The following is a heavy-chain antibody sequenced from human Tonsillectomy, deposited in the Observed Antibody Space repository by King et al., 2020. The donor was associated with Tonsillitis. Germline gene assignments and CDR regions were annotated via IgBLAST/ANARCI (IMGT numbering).Heavy chain of an antibody. Sequence: VQLVESGAEVKKPGASVKVSCKASGCTFSSYAISWVRQAPGQGLEWMGGSSPSFGTTNYPQKFQGRVTITADESTSTAYMELSSLRSEDTAVYYCEPDVSSGFLGWFDPWGQGTLVTVSS. D-gene: IGHD6-19*01. CDR3: EPDVSSGFLGWFDP. CDR1: GCTFSSYA. CDR2: SSPSFGTT. J-gene: IGHJ5*02. V-gene: IGHV1-69*01.